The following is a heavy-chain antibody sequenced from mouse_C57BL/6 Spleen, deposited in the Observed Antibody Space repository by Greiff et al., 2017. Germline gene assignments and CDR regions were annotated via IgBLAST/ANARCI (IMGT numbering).Heavy chain of an antibody. CDR2: IDPETGGT. V-gene: IGHV1-15*01. Sequence: VKLQESGAELVRPGASVTLSCKASGYTFTDYEMHWVKQTPVHGLEWIGAIDPETGGTAYNQKFKGKAILTADKSSSTAYMELRSLTSEDSAVYYCTRSNYFDYWGQGTTLTVSS. CDR1: GYTFTDYE. CDR3: TRSNYFDY. J-gene: IGHJ2*01.